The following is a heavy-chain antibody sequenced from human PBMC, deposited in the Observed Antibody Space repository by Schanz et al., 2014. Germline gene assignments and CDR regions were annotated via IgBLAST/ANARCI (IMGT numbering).Heavy chain of an antibody. J-gene: IGHJ5*02. V-gene: IGHV3-48*04. CDR3: ARPALWFGDNCFDP. CDR1: GITFSSHS. CDR2: ITYNGGTI. Sequence: EVHLVESGGGLVQPGGSLRLSCAASGITFSSHSFNWVRQAPGKGLEWISYITYNGGTIYYADSVKGRFTMSRDNAKNTLYLQMNSLRAEDTAVYYCARPALWFGDNCFDPWGQGTLVTVSS. D-gene: IGHD3-10*01.